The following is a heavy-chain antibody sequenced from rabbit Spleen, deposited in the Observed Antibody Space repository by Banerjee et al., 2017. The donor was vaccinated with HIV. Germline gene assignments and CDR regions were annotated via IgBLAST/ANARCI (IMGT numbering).Heavy chain of an antibody. CDR2: IDPIFSTT. CDR3: ARDTSSSFSSYGMDL. D-gene: IGHD1-1*01. V-gene: IGHV1S47*01. J-gene: IGHJ6*01. CDR1: GFDFSHYG. Sequence: QEQLVESGGGLVQPGGSLKLSCKVSGFDFSHYGVSWVRQAPGKGLEWIGYIDPIFSTTHYASWVNGRFTISRDIDQSTVDLKMTSLTAADTATYFCARDTSSSFSSYGMDLWGQGTLVTVS.